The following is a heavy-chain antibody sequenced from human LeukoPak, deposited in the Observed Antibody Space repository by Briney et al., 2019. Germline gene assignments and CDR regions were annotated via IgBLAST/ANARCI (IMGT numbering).Heavy chain of an antibody. CDR2: IKQDGSEK. Sequence: PGGSLRLSCAASGFRFSNSWMTWVRQAPGKGLEWVANIKQDGSEKYYVDSVMGRFTISRDNAQNSVYLQMNSLRAEDTAVYYCARGRSSWYGPDNWFDPWGQGTLVTVSS. D-gene: IGHD6-13*01. V-gene: IGHV3-7*03. J-gene: IGHJ5*02. CDR1: GFRFSNSW. CDR3: ARGRSSWYGPDNWFDP.